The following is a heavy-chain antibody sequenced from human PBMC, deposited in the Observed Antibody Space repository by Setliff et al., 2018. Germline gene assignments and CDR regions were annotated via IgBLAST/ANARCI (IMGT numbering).Heavy chain of an antibody. CDR3: AGVHWTTNWFLHY. CDR2: IKQDGSES. V-gene: IGHV3-7*04. J-gene: IGHJ4*01. CDR1: GFTFSNYW. D-gene: IGHD7-27*01. Sequence: GGSLRLSCAVSGFTFSNYWMTWVRQAPGKGLEWVANIKQDGSESYYVDSVKGRFTISRDNSKNTLYLQMNSLRSDDTAVYYCAGVHWTTNWFLHYWGQGTLVTVS.